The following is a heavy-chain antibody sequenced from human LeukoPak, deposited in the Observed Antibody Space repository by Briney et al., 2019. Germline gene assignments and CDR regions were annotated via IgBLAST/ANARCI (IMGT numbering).Heavy chain of an antibody. D-gene: IGHD6-13*01. CDR1: GGSISSSSYY. Sequence: SETLSLTCTVSGGSISSSSYYWGWIRQPPGKGLEWIGSIYYSGSTYYNPSLKSRVTISVDTSKNQFSLKLSSVTAADTAVYYCAAFPKYSSSWTPLYYYYMDVWGKGTTVTISS. J-gene: IGHJ6*03. CDR2: IYYSGST. CDR3: AAFPKYSSSWTPLYYYYMDV. V-gene: IGHV4-39*01.